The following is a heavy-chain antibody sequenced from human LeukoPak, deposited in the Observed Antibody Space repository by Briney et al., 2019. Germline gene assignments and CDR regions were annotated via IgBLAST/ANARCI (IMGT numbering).Heavy chain of an antibody. J-gene: IGHJ4*02. CDR2: IYYSGST. Sequence: SETLSLTCTVSGGSISSGDYYWSWIRQPPGKGLEWIGYIYYSGSTYYNPSLKSRVTISVDTSKNQFSLKLSSVTAADTAVYYCARASQTGIAARGVFDYWGQGTLVTVSS. D-gene: IGHD6-6*01. CDR3: ARASQTGIAARGVFDY. V-gene: IGHV4-30-4*01. CDR1: GGSISSGDYY.